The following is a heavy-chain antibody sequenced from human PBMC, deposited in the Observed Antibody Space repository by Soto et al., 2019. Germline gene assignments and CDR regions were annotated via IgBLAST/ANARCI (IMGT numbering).Heavy chain of an antibody. J-gene: IGHJ4*02. CDR2: INPTTGDT. CDR3: ARGYCSSIGCSHYFDY. D-gene: IGHD2-2*01. Sequence: QVQLVQSGAEVKKPGASVKVSCKASGYTFTGNYLHWVRQAPGQGLEWMALINPTTGDTKSTQKFQGRVTMTWDTAISTAYMDLSRLRSDDTAIYFCARGYCSSIGCSHYFDYWGQGTLVTVSS. V-gene: IGHV1-2*02. CDR1: GYTFTGNY.